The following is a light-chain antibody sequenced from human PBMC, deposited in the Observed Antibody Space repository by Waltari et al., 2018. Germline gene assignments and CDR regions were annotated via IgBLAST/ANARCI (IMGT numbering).Light chain of an antibody. CDR1: QSIGTF. CDR3: QQSYSAPRT. Sequence: DIQMTQSPSSLSASVGDRVTITCRASQSIGTFLNWYPQKAGTAPKFLIYGASSLQSGVPSRFSGSGSGTDFTLTISSLHPEDFATYYCQQSYSAPRTFGQGTKLEIK. V-gene: IGKV1-39*01. CDR2: GAS. J-gene: IGKJ2*01.